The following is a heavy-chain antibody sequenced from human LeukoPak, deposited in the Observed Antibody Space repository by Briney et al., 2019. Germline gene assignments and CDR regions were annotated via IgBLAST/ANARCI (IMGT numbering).Heavy chain of an antibody. Sequence: ASVKVSCKASGYTFTSYDINWVRQATGQGLEWMGWINPNSGGTNYAQKFQGRVTMTRDTSISTAYMELSRLRSDDTAVYYCARDSVLLWFGEFLFDYWGQGTLVTVSS. CDR2: INPNSGGT. D-gene: IGHD3-10*01. CDR1: GYTFTSYD. CDR3: ARDSVLLWFGEFLFDY. V-gene: IGHV1-2*02. J-gene: IGHJ4*02.